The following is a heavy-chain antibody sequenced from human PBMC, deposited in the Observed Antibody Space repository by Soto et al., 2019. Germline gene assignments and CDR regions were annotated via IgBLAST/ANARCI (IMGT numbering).Heavy chain of an antibody. CDR3: ARGIGRSDWQYFDY. J-gene: IGHJ4*02. D-gene: IGHD3-9*01. Sequence: PGGSLRLSCAASGFTFSSFGMHWVRQAPGKGLEWVAVIWYDGSNKYYADPVRGRFTISRDNSKNTLYLQMSSLRAEDTAVYYCARGIGRSDWQYFDYWGQGTLVTVSS. CDR2: IWYDGSNK. V-gene: IGHV3-33*01. CDR1: GFTFSSFG.